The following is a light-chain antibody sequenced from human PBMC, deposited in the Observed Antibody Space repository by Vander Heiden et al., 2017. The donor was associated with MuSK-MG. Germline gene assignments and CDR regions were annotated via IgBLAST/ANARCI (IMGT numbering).Light chain of an antibody. CDR1: QSVLYSSNNKNY. V-gene: IGKV4-1*01. CDR3: QQYYSTQH. J-gene: IGKJ4*01. CDR2: WAS. Sequence: DIVMTQSPDSLAVSLGERATINCKSSQSVLYSSNNKNYLAWYQQKPGQPPKLLIYWASTREYGVPDRFSGRGSGTDFTLTISSLQAEDVAVYYWQQYYSTQHFGGGTKVEIK.